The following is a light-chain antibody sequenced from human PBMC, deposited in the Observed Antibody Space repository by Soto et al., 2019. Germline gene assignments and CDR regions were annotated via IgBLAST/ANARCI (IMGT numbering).Light chain of an antibody. CDR3: QQYGSSPRA. J-gene: IGKJ4*01. CDR2: GAS. V-gene: IGKV3-20*01. Sequence: EIVLTQSPGTLSLSPGERVTLSCRASQSVSSSYLAWYQQKPGQAPRLLIYGASSRATGIPDRFSGSGSGTDFTLTISRLEPGDFAVYYCQQYGSSPRAFGGGTKVEIK. CDR1: QSVSSSY.